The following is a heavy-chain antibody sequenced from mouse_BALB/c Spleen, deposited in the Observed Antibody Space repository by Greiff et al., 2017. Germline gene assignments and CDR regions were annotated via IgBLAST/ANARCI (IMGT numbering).Heavy chain of an antibody. Sequence: EVKLMESGGGLVKPGGSLKLSCAASGFTFSDYYMYWVRQTPEKRLEWVATISDGGSYTYSPDRVKGRFTISRDNAKSNLYLQMSGLKSEDTAMYYCAREGYDGYCPCAYWGQGTLVTVSA. V-gene: IGHV5-4*02. CDR3: AREGYDGYCPCAY. CDR2: ISDGGSYT. J-gene: IGHJ3*01. CDR1: GFTFSDYY. D-gene: IGHD2-3*01.